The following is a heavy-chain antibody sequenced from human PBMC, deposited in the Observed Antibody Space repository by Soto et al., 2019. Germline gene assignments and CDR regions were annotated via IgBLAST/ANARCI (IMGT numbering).Heavy chain of an antibody. V-gene: IGHV3-72*01. CDR3: ARGDYYDSYYFDY. D-gene: IGHD3-22*01. CDR1: GFTFSDHY. CDR2: TRNKANSYTT. Sequence: GGSLRLSCAASGFTFSDHYMDWVRQAPGKGLEWVGRTRNKANSYTTEYAASVKGRFTISRDDSKNSLYLQMNSLKTEDTAVYYCARGDYYDSYYFDYWGQGTLVTVSS. J-gene: IGHJ4*02.